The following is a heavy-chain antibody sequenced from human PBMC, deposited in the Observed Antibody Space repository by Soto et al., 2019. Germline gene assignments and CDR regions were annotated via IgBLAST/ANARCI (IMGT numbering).Heavy chain of an antibody. CDR3: AKPLFCSGGSCQKNDY. J-gene: IGHJ4*02. V-gene: IGHV3-23*01. Sequence: EVQLLESGGGLVQPGGSLRLSCAASGFTFSSYAMSWVRQAPGKGLEWVSAISGSGGSTYYADSVKGRFTISRDNSNTTLYLQMNSLRAEDTAVYYCAKPLFCSGGSCQKNDYWGQGTLFTVSS. CDR2: ISGSGGST. D-gene: IGHD2-15*01. CDR1: GFTFSSYA.